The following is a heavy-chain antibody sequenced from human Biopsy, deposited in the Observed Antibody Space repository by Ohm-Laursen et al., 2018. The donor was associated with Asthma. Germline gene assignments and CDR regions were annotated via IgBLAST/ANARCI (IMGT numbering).Heavy chain of an antibody. V-gene: IGHV3-7*01. Sequence: GSLRLSCTATGFTLSSYATHWVRQVPGKGLEWVANIKHDGTEKNHVDSLKGRFTISRDNAKNSLYLQMNSLRAEDTAVYYCARTFHFWSPYHAEHYQLWGQGTLVTVSS. J-gene: IGHJ1*01. D-gene: IGHD3-3*02. CDR1: GFTLSSYA. CDR3: ARTFHFWSPYHAEHYQL. CDR2: IKHDGTEK.